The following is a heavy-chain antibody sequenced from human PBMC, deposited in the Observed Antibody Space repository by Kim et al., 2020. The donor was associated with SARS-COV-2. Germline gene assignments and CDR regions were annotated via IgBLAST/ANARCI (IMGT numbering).Heavy chain of an antibody. CDR3: ARLPPGYRGNIYFDY. Sequence: PSFQGLITISADKSINTAYLQWSSLKASDTAMFYCARLPPGYRGNIYFDYWGQGTLVTVSS. J-gene: IGHJ4*02. D-gene: IGHD2-15*01. V-gene: IGHV5-51*01.